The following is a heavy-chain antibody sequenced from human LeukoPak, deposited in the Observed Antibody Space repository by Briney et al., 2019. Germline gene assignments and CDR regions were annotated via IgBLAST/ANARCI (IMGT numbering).Heavy chain of an antibody. J-gene: IGHJ4*02. CDR2: ISYDGSNK. CDR3: AKALAPLSTYFDY. Sequence: GGSLRLPCAASGFTVSSNYMSWVRQAPGKGLEWVAVISYDGSNKYYADSVKGRFTISRDNSKNTLYLQMNSLRAEDTAVYYCAKALAPLSTYFDYWGQGTLVTVSS. D-gene: IGHD3-10*01. CDR1: GFTVSSNY. V-gene: IGHV3-30*18.